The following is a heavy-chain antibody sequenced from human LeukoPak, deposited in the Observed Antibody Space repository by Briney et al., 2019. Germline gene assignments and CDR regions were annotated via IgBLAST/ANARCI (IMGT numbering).Heavy chain of an antibody. V-gene: IGHV3-48*03. J-gene: IGHJ4*02. CDR3: ARGPYPGSMFLDH. Sequence: QSGGSLRLSRAASGFTFSNFEMNWVRQAPGTGLEWVSYISIVDTTNYYADSVKGRFTISRDNAERSLYLQMNGLRAEDSAVYYCARGPYPGSMFLDHWGQGTLVTVSS. D-gene: IGHD3-10*02. CDR2: ISIVDTTN. CDR1: GFTFSNFE.